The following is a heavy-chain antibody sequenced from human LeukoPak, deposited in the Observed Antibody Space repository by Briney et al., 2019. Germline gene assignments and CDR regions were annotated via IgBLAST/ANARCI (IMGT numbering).Heavy chain of an antibody. Sequence: PGGSLRLSCAASGFTFSSYAMSWVRQAPGKGLEWVSRINSDGSSTSYADSVKGRFTISRDNAKNTLYLQMNSLRAEDTAVYYCARIYYYDSSGLGYWGQGTLVTVSS. D-gene: IGHD3-22*01. CDR3: ARIYYYDSSGLGY. CDR1: GFTFSSYA. J-gene: IGHJ4*02. V-gene: IGHV3-74*01. CDR2: INSDGSST.